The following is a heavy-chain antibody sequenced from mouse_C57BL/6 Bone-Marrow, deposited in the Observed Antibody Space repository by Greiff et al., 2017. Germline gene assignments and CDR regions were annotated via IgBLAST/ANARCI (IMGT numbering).Heavy chain of an antibody. CDR2: IYPTSGRT. CDR3: ASAGPLGRSIAY. D-gene: IGHD4-1*01. J-gene: IGHJ2*01. Sequence: VQLKQPGAGLVTPGASVTMSCTASGYTFTSYWITWVQQRPGQGLEWIGDIYPTSGRTNYNDKFKSKAIMTVDTSSNTAYMQLSSLTSEAAAVFYCASAGPLGRSIAYGGQGTTLTVSS. V-gene: IGHV1-55*01. CDR1: GYTFTSYW.